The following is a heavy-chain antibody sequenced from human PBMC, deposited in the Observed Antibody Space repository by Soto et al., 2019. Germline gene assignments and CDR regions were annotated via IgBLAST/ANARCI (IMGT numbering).Heavy chain of an antibody. CDR3: SMIVVAKGGYYFDY. J-gene: IGHJ4*02. V-gene: IGHV1-8*01. CDR2: MNPNSGNT. D-gene: IGHD3-22*01. CDR1: GCTFTSYD. Sequence: ASVKVSCKASGCTFTSYDINWVRQATGQGLEWMGWMNPNSGNTGYAQKFQGRVAMTRNTSISTAYMELSSLRSEDTAVYYCSMIVVAKGGYYFDYWGQGTLVTVSS.